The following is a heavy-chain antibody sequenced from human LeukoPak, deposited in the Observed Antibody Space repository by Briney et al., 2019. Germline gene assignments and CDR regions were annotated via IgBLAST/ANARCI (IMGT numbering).Heavy chain of an antibody. J-gene: IGHJ4*02. CDR3: ARGQPSSGLDY. V-gene: IGHV4-34*01. CDR1: GGSISSYY. D-gene: IGHD3-22*01. Sequence: PSETLSLTCTVSGGSISSYYWSWIRQPPGKGLEWIGVINHSGSTNYNPSLKSRVTISVDTSKNQFSLKLSSVTAADTAVYYCARGQPSSGLDYWGQGTLVTVSS. CDR2: INHSGST.